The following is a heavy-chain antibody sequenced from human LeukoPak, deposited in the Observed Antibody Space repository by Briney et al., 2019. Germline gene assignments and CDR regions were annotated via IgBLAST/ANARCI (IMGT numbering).Heavy chain of an antibody. D-gene: IGHD3-10*01. J-gene: IGHJ3*02. CDR3: ARERQDTIIHSGAFDI. V-gene: IGHV3-30-3*01. CDR1: GFTFSNYF. CDR2: IANDGSHT. Sequence: PGRSQRLSCAASGFTFSNYFMHWVRQAPGKGLEWVADIANDGSHTFYVESVKGRFTISRDNSKNTLYLQMNSLRVEDTAVYFCARERQDTIIHSGAFDIWGQGTMVTVSS.